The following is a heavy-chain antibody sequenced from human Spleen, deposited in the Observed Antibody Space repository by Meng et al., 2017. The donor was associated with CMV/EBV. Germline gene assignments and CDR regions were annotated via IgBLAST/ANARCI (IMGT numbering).Heavy chain of an antibody. Sequence: SGDYYWSWIRQHTGKGLECIGYIYYSGSTYSNPSLKSRVIISLDTSKNQFSLKLSSVAAADTAVYYCARVSGRYDTSGYYQRFFDYWGQGTLVTVSS. V-gene: IGHV4-31*02. CDR2: IYYSGST. CDR3: ARVSGRYDTSGYYQRFFDY. J-gene: IGHJ4*02. CDR1: SGDYY. D-gene: IGHD3-22*01.